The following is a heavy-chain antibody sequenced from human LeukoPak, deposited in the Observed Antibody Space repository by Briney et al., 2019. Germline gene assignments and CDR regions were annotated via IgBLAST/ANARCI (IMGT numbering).Heavy chain of an antibody. D-gene: IGHD3-10*01. J-gene: IGHJ4*02. Sequence: GGSLRLSCAASGFTFSSFAMHWVRQAPGKGLEWVAYIRYDGSNKSYADSVKGRFTISRDSTKNTLYLQMNSLRAEDTAVYCCAKDPGAHDKHFDHWGQGTLVTVSS. CDR1: GFTFSSFA. CDR2: IRYDGSNK. CDR3: AKDPGAHDKHFDH. V-gene: IGHV3-30*02.